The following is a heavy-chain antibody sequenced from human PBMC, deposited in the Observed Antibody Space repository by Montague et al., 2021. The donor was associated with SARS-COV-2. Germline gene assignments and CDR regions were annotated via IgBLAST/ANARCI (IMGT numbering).Heavy chain of an antibody. CDR1: GYRFSSYW. V-gene: IGHV5-51*01. J-gene: IGHJ4*02. Sequence: QSGAEVKKPGESLKISCKGSGYRFSSYWIGWVRQMSGKGLEWMGIIYPGDSDTRHSPSFQGQVTISADKSITTAYLQWSSLKASDTAMYYCARRIHGTYYFDXWGQGTLVTVSS. D-gene: IGHD1-14*01. CDR2: IYPGDSDT. CDR3: ARRIHGTYYFDX.